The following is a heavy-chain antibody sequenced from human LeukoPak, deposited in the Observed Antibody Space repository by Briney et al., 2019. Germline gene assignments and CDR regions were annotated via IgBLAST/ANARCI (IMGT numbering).Heavy chain of an antibody. CDR3: ARTGDNGYYGSGSPPLDFDY. D-gene: IGHD3-10*01. J-gene: IGHJ4*02. CDR1: GGSFSGYY. CDR2: IYYSGST. V-gene: IGHV4-31*11. Sequence: SETLSLTCAVYGGSFSGYYWSWIRQHPGKGLEWIGYIYYSGSTYYNPSLKSRVTISVDTSKNQFSLKLSSVTAADTAVYYCARTGDNGYYGSGSPPLDFDYWGQGTLVTVSS.